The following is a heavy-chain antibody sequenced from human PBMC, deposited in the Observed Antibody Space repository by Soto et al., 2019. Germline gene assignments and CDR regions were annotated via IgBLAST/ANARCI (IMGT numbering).Heavy chain of an antibody. Sequence: QVQLVESGGGVVQPGRSLSLSCAASGFTFSDYPMHWVRQAPGKGLEWVAVISYDGRVKYYVDSVKGRFTISRDDSKNTLYLQMNSLRVDATAVYYCARDFIVGAPDYFDYWGQGTLVTVSS. CDR2: ISYDGRVK. J-gene: IGHJ4*02. CDR3: ARDFIVGAPDYFDY. CDR1: GFTFSDYP. V-gene: IGHV3-30*04. D-gene: IGHD1-26*01.